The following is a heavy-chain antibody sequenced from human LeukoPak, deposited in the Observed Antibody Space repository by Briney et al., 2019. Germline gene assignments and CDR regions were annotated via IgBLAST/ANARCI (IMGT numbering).Heavy chain of an antibody. CDR2: IIPIFGTA. CDR1: GGTFSSYA. CDR3: ARAPQGTMVDPFDY. Sequence: ASVKVSCKASGGTFSSYAISWVRQAPGQGLEWMGGIIPIFGTANYAQKFQGRVTITTDESTSTAHMELSSLRSEDTAVYYCARAPQGTMVDPFDYWGQGTLVTVSS. D-gene: IGHD1/OR15-1a*01. J-gene: IGHJ4*02. V-gene: IGHV1-69*05.